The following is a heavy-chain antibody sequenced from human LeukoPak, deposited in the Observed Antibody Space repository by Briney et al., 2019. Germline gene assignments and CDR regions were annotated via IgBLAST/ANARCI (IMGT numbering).Heavy chain of an antibody. CDR1: GLTFSSYA. J-gene: IGHJ4*02. CDR3: ASEGYCSSTSCYREGPFDY. V-gene: IGHV3-30*04. Sequence: PGGSLRLSCAASGLTFSSYAMHGVRQAPGKGLEWVAVISYDGSNKYYEDSVKGRFTISRYNSKDTLYLQMNSLRAEDTAVYYCASEGYCSSTSCYREGPFDYWGEGTLVTVSS. CDR2: ISYDGSNK. D-gene: IGHD2-2*01.